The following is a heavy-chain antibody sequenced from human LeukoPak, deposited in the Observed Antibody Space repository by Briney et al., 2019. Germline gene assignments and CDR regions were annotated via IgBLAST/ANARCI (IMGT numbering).Heavy chain of an antibody. CDR1: GYTFTGYY. Sequence: ASVTVSCKASGYTFTGYYMHWVRQAPGQGLEWMGWINPNSGGTNYAQKFQGRVTMTRDTSISTAYMELRSLRSDDTAVYYCARDFSYDSSGYPYWGQGTLVTVSS. CDR2: INPNSGGT. D-gene: IGHD3-22*01. V-gene: IGHV1-2*02. J-gene: IGHJ4*02. CDR3: ARDFSYDSSGYPY.